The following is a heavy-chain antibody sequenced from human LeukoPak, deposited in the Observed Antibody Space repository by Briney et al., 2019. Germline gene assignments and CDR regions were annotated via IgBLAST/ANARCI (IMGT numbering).Heavy chain of an antibody. CDR3: ARVGSSSWYVYFDY. J-gene: IGHJ4*02. V-gene: IGHV4-34*01. CDR1: GGSFSGYS. CDR2: INHSGST. Sequence: PSETLSLTCAVYGGSFSGYSWSWIRQPPGKGLEWIGEINHSGSTNYNPSLKSRVIISVDTSKNQFSLKLSSVTAADTAVYYCARVGSSSWYVYFDYWGQGTLVTVSS. D-gene: IGHD6-13*01.